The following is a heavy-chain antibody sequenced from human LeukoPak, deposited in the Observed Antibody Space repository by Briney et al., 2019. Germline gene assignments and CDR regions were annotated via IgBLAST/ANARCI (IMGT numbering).Heavy chain of an antibody. J-gene: IGHJ4*02. D-gene: IGHD4-17*01. CDR1: GGSFSGYY. Sequence: SETLSLTCAVYGGSFSGYYWSWIRQPPGKGLEWIGEINHSGSTNYNPSLKSRVTISVDTSKNQFSLKLSSVTAADTAVYYCAGSFEVTTSFDYWGQGTLVTVSS. CDR3: AGSFEVTTSFDY. CDR2: INHSGST. V-gene: IGHV4-34*01.